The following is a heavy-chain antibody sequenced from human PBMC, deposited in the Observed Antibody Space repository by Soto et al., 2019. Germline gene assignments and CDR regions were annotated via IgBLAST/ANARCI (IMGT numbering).Heavy chain of an antibody. J-gene: IGHJ4*02. D-gene: IGHD2-2*01. CDR2: ISTNGDST. Sequence: EVQLVESGGGLVQPGGSLRLSFAASGFTFGSYPMHWVRQAPGKGLEYVSAISTNGDSTFYANSVKGRFTISRDNSKNTLYLQMGSLRAEDMGVYYCAREGMSRTRWVFDYWGQGTLVTASS. CDR3: AREGMSRTRWVFDY. CDR1: GFTFGSYP. V-gene: IGHV3-64*01.